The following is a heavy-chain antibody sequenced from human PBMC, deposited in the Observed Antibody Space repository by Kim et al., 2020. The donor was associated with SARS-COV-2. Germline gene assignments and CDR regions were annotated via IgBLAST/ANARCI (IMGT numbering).Heavy chain of an antibody. CDR1: GGSISSYY. CDR3: AGRHCSCGSCPFDY. Sequence: SETLSLTCTVSGGSISSYYWSWIRQPPGKGLEWIGYIYYSGSTNYNPSLKSRVTISVDTSKNQFSLQLSSVTAADTAVYYCAGRHCSCGSCPFDYWGQGTLVTVSS. D-gene: IGHD2-15*01. J-gene: IGHJ4*02. V-gene: IGHV4-59*01. CDR2: IYYSGST.